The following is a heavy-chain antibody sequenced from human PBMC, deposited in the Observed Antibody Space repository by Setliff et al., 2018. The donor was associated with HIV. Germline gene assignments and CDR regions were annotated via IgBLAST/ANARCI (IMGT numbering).Heavy chain of an antibody. CDR3: ARLRQWLAFFDS. Sequence: PSETLSLTCTISGGSFGVYRWSWIRQSAGRGLEWIGSFYYSRNIYYNPSLKSRVTISVDSSKNQFSLKLNSVTAADTAVYYCARLRQWLAFFDSWGQGTLVTVSS. V-gene: IGHV4-59*05. CDR1: GGSFGVYR. D-gene: IGHD6-19*01. CDR2: FYYSRNI. J-gene: IGHJ4*02.